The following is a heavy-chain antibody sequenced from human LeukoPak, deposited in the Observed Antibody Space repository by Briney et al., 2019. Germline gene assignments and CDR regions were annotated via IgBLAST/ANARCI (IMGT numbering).Heavy chain of an antibody. J-gene: IGHJ4*02. D-gene: IGHD3-22*01. CDR3: ARASGYYDSSGYQDI. CDR1: GFTFSSYW. V-gene: IGHV3-74*01. Sequence: GGSLRLSCAASGFTFSSYWMPWVRQAPGKGLVWVSRINSDGSSTNYADSVKGRFTISRDNAKNTVHLQMNSLRAEDTAVYYCARASGYYDSSGYQDIWGQGTLVTVSS. CDR2: INSDGSST.